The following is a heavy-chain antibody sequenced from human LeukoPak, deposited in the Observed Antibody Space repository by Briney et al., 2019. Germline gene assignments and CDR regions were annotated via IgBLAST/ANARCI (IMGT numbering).Heavy chain of an antibody. D-gene: IGHD1-26*01. J-gene: IGHJ4*02. CDR2: IYRSGST. Sequence: SGTLSLTCAVSGGSISSSNWWTWVRQPPGKGLGWIGEIYRSGSTNYNPSLKSRVTISVDTSKNQFSLKLSSVTAADTAVYYCARSSGPAGYWGQGTLVTVSS. CDR3: ARSSGPAGY. V-gene: IGHV4-4*02. CDR1: GGSISSSNW.